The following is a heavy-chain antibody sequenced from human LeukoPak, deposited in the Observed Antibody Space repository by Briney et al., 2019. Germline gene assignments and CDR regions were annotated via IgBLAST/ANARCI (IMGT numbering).Heavy chain of an antibody. CDR2: IYYSGST. J-gene: IGHJ5*02. Sequence: SETLSLTCTVSGGSISSYYSSWIRQPPGKGLEWIGYIYYSGSTNYNPSLKSRVTISVDTSKNQFSLKLSSVTAADTAVYYCARHKLARGAIVLGWFDPWGQGTLVTVSS. CDR1: GGSISSYY. D-gene: IGHD2-8*02. CDR3: ARHKLARGAIVLGWFDP. V-gene: IGHV4-59*08.